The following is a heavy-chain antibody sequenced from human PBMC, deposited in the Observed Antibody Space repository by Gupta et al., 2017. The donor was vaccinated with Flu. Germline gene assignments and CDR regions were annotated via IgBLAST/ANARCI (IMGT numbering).Heavy chain of an antibody. V-gene: IGHV3-48*03. CDR1: RFTFSTYE. CDR2: MSQWGAT. D-gene: IGHD1-26*01. CDR3: ARGHWDK. J-gene: IGHJ4*02. Sequence: EVQLVVSGGGWVRPGGSLRLSCAISRFTFSTYESTWGRGASRGGGEWIAFMSQWGATYYTDPVRCRFSSSRDTANNALYLQMSSLRDEDTAIYYCARGHWDKWGQGTPVTVSS.